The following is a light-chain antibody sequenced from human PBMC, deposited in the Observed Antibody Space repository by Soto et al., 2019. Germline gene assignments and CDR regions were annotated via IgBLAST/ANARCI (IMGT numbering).Light chain of an antibody. Sequence: DIEMTQSPSSLSASVGDRVTITCRASQGISNDLAWYQQRPGKVPKLLIYAASTLQSGVPSWFSGSGSGTDFTLTISSLQPEDVATYYSQKYDSAPWTFGQGTEVEIK. J-gene: IGKJ1*01. CDR2: AAS. CDR1: QGISND. V-gene: IGKV1-27*01. CDR3: QKYDSAPWT.